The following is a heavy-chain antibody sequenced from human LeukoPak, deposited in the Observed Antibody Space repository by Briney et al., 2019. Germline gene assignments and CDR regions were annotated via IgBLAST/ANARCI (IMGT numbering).Heavy chain of an antibody. D-gene: IGHD1-7*01. Sequence: GASVKVSCKASGYTFTDYNVHWVRQAPGQGLEWMGWINPNSGGTNYAQKFQGRVTMTRDTAVSTAYMELSRLRSDDTAVYYCARDMSGTTSDAFDIWGQGTMVTVSS. CDR1: GYTFTDYN. CDR3: ARDMSGTTSDAFDI. J-gene: IGHJ3*02. V-gene: IGHV1-2*02. CDR2: INPNSGGT.